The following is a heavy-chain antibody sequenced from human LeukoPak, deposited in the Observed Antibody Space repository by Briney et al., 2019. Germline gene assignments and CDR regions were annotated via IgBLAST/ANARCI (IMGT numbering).Heavy chain of an antibody. CDR2: MNPNSGST. V-gene: IGHV1-8*01. CDR3: ARGGTLVQGTTVLYGMDV. Sequence: ASVKVSCKTSGYTFTSYDINWVRQATGQGLEWMGWMNPNSGSTAYAPKFQGRVTMTRDTSISTAYMELSSLRSEDTAVYYCARGGTLVQGTTVLYGMDVWGQGTTVTVSS. CDR1: GYTFTSYD. J-gene: IGHJ6*02. D-gene: IGHD3-10*01.